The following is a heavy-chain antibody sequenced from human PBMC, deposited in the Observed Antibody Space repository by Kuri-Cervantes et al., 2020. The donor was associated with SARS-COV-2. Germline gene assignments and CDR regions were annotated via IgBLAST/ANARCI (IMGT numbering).Heavy chain of an antibody. CDR2: IKQDESER. V-gene: IGHV3-7*02. D-gene: IGHD1-26*01. J-gene: IGHJ4*02. CDR1: GYSFSSYW. Sequence: GESLKISCKGSGYSFSSYWIGWVRQMPGKGLEWVASIKQDESERYHVDSVKGRFIISRDNSKNTLYLQMNSLRAEDTAVYYCAKGSATSVWGQGTLVTVSS. CDR3: AKGSATSV.